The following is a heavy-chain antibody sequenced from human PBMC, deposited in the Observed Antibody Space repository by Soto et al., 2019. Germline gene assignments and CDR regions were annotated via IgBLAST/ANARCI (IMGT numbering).Heavy chain of an antibody. V-gene: IGHV3-53*01. CDR2: IYSGGTT. CDR3: ARGFHSSFGY. D-gene: IGHD2-21*01. Sequence: EVQLVESGGGLIQPGGYLRLSCAASGFTVSNNYMSWVRQDPGKGLEWVAVIYSGGTTYYADSVKGRFTISRDSSKTTLYLQMNSLRAEDTAVYYCARGFHSSFGYWGQGTLVTVSS. J-gene: IGHJ4*02. CDR1: GFTVSNNY.